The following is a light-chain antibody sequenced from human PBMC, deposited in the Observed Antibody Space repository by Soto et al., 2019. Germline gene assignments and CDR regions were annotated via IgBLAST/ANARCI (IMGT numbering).Light chain of an antibody. CDR1: SSDVGGYNY. Sequence: QSALTQPASVSGSPGQSITISCTGTSSDVGGYNYVSWYQQHPGEDPQLMIYDVSNRPSGVSDRFSGSKSGNTASLTISGLQAEDEADYYCSSYTRSITYVFGSGTKVTVL. J-gene: IGLJ1*01. CDR3: SSYTRSITYV. V-gene: IGLV2-14*01. CDR2: DVS.